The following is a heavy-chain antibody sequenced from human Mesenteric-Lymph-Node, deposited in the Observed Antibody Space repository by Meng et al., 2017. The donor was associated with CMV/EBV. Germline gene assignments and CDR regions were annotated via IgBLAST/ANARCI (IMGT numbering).Heavy chain of an antibody. CDR2: ISDTSGDI. V-gene: IGHV3-21*01. Sequence: GESLKISCAASGFTFGSHSMNWVRQAPGKGLEWVSSISDTSGDIYYADSVKGRFTISRDNAKNSLYLQMNSLRAEDTAVYYCASAGGSWLLFDYRGQGTLVTVSS. CDR1: GFTFGSHS. CDR3: ASAGGSWLLFDY. J-gene: IGHJ4*02. D-gene: IGHD2-15*01.